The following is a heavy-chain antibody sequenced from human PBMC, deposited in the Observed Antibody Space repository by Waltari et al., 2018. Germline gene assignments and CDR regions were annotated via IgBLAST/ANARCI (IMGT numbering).Heavy chain of an antibody. CDR1: GASISSSNYY. V-gene: IGHV4-39*01. J-gene: IGHJ5*02. D-gene: IGHD4-17*01. CDR3: ARHGYSGGWFDP. Sequence: QLQLQESGPGLVKPSETLSLTCSVSGASISSSNYYWGWIRQPPGKGLEWIGSMFNGGSTCYNPSLKCRVTISVDTSKNQFSLRLNSVTAADTAIYYCARHGYSGGWFDPWGQGTLVTVSS. CDR2: MFNGGST.